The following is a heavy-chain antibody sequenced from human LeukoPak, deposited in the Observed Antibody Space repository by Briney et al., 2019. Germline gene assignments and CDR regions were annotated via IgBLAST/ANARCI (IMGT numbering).Heavy chain of an antibody. CDR3: ARDYRGRGSRYFDY. V-gene: IGHV1-18*01. J-gene: IGHJ4*02. CDR2: ISAYNGNT. CDR1: GYTFTSYG. D-gene: IGHD3-16*01. Sequence: ALVKVSCKASGYTFTSYGISWVRQAPGQGLEWMGWISAYNGNTNYAQKLQGRVTMTTDTSTSTAYMELRSLRSDDTAVYYCARDYRGRGSRYFDYWGQGTLVTVSS.